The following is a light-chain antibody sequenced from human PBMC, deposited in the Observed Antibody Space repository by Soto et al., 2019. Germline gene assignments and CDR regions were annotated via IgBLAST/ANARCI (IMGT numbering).Light chain of an antibody. CDR3: QQYGSSPRT. J-gene: IGKJ1*01. CDR1: QSVSSSY. Sequence: EIVLTQSPGALSLSPGAKATLSCRASQSVSSSYLAWYQQKPGQAPRLLIYGASSRATGIPDRFSGSGSGTDFPLTISRLEPEDFEVYYCQQYGSSPRTFGQGIKVPIK. CDR2: GAS. V-gene: IGKV3-20*01.